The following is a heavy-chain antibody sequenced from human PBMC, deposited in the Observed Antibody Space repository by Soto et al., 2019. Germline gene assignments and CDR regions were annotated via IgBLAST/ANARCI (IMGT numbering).Heavy chain of an antibody. D-gene: IGHD3-9*01. CDR1: GGNFSCYY. Sequence: TSETMSLTCAVYGGNFSCYYWGWVRQQPGKGLEWIGSVYYSGSTYYNPSLESRVTISVDKSKNQFSLKLMSLSAADTAVYYCGRLEGLATISYYFDYWGQGALVTVSS. CDR2: VYYSGST. CDR3: GRLEGLATISYYFDY. J-gene: IGHJ4*02. V-gene: IGHV4-39*01.